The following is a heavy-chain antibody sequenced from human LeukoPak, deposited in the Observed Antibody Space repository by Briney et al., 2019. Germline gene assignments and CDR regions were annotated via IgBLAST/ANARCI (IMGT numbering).Heavy chain of an antibody. CDR1: GFTFSDYA. D-gene: IGHD3-3*01. CDR2: ISGTGSAI. CDR3: ARAPVSGYTADAFDI. J-gene: IGHJ3*02. Sequence: AGGSLRLSCAISGFTFSDYAMSWVRQAPGKGLEWVSVISGTGSAIYYADSVKGRFTISRDNAKNSLYLQMNSLRAEDTAVYYCARAPVSGYTADAFDIWGQGTMVTVSS. V-gene: IGHV3-23*01.